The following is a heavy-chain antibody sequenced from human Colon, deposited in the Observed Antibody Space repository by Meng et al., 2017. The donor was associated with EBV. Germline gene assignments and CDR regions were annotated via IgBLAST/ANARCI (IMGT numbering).Heavy chain of an antibody. CDR1: GASISRNNW. Sequence: QVQLQESGPGLVEPSGALPLPCAVSGASISRNNWWSWVRQPPGKGLEWIGEIYHGGNTNYNPSLKSRVTISVDRSNDQFSLSLSSVTAADTAVYYCARGGGVIKGLVTWFDPWGQGTLVTVSS. D-gene: IGHD2-8*01. V-gene: IGHV4-4*02. CDR2: IYHGGNT. CDR3: ARGGGVIKGLVTWFDP. J-gene: IGHJ5*02.